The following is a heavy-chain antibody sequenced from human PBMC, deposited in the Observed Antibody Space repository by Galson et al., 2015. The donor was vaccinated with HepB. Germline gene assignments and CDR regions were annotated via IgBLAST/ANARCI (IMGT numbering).Heavy chain of an antibody. D-gene: IGHD5-12*01. CDR2: ISYDGSNK. CDR1: GFTFSSYG. V-gene: IGHV3-30*18. Sequence: SLRLSCAASGFTFSSYGMHWVRQAPGKGLEWVAVISYDGSNKYYADSVKGRFTISRDNSKNTLYLQMNSLRAEDTAVYYCAKGRGYSGYGGYFDYWGQGTLVTVSS. J-gene: IGHJ4*02. CDR3: AKGRGYSGYGGYFDY.